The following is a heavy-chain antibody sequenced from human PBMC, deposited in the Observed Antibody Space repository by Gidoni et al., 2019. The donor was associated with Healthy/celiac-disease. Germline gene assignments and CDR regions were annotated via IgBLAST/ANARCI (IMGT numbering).Heavy chain of an antibody. J-gene: IGHJ5*02. D-gene: IGHD6-13*01. CDR3: TRRVAAAGTWFDP. Sequence: EVQLVESGGGLVQPGGSLKLSCAASGFAFRGSAMHWVRQASGKGLEWVLRIRSKANSYATAYAASVKGRFTISRDDSKNTAYLQMNSLKTEDTAVYYCTRRVAAAGTWFDPWGQGTLVTVSS. CDR1: GFAFRGSA. CDR2: IRSKANSYAT. V-gene: IGHV3-73*02.